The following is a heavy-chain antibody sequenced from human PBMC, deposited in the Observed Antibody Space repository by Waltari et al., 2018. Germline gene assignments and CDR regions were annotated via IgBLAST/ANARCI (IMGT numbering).Heavy chain of an antibody. J-gene: IGHJ4*02. CDR1: GDSVSNPYW. Sequence: QLQLQESGPGLVEPSGTLSLSCAVSGDSVSNPYWWSWVRQSPPKGLEWRGQVHGSGGSNHSPSLASRVTVSLDTSKNACSLKVTSATAADTAVYYCARDRGRGLYLDTGGPGTLVTVSP. CDR3: ARDRGRGLYLDT. V-gene: IGHV4-4*02. CDR2: VHGSGGS. D-gene: IGHD2-2*02.